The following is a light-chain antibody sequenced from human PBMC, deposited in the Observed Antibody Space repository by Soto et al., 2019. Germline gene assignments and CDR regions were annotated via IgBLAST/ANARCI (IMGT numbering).Light chain of an antibody. CDR3: QQRSNWT. V-gene: IGKV3-11*01. J-gene: IGKJ4*01. Sequence: EIVLTQSPATLSLSPGERATLSCRASQSVSSYLDWYQQKPGQAPRLLIYDASNRATGIPARFSGSGSGTDFTLTISSLEPEDFAVYYCQQRSNWTFGGGTKVEIK. CDR1: QSVSSY. CDR2: DAS.